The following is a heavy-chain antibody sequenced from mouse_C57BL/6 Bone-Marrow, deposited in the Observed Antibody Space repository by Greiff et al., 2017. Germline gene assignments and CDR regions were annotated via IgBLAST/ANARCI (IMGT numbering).Heavy chain of an antibody. CDR1: GYTFTSYW. CDR2: IDPSDSYT. CDR3: ARNRYYYGSSYYFDY. D-gene: IGHD1-1*01. V-gene: IGHV1-59*01. J-gene: IGHJ2*01. Sequence: QVQLQQPGAELVRPGTSVKLSCKASGYTFTSYWMHWVKQRPGQGLEWIGVIDPSDSYTNYNQKFKGKATLTVDTSSSTAYMQLSSLTSEDSAVYYCARNRYYYGSSYYFDYWGQGTTLTVSS.